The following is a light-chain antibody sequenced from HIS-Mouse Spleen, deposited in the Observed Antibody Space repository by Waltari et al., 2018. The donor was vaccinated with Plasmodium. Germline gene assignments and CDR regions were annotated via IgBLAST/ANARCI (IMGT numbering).Light chain of an antibody. CDR2: GAS. J-gene: IGKJ2*01. V-gene: IGKV3-20*01. Sequence: EIVLTQSPGTLSVSPGERATLACRASQSVSSSYLAWYQQKPGQAPRLLIYGASSRAPGIPDRFSGSGSGTDFTLTISRLEPEDFAVYYCQQYGSSPYTFGQGTKLEIK. CDR3: QQYGSSPYT. CDR1: QSVSSSY.